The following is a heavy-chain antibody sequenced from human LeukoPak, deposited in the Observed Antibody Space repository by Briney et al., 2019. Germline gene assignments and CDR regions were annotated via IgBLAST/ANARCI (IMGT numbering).Heavy chain of an antibody. J-gene: IGHJ4*02. D-gene: IGHD4-11*01. CDR3: ATQMTTVTTLDY. CDR2: INPNSGGT. CDR1: GYTFTCYY. V-gene: IGHV1-2*06. Sequence: GASVKVSCKASGYTFTCYYMHWVRQAPGQGLEWMGRINPNSGGTNYAQKFQGRVTMTGDTSISTAYMELSRLRSDDTAVYYCATQMTTVTTLDYWGQGTLVTVSS.